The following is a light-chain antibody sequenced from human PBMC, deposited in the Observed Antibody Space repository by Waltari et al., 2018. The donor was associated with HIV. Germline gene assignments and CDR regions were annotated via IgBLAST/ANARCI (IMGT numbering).Light chain of an antibody. CDR3: AAWDDSLNGVV. V-gene: IGLV1-44*01. CDR1: SSNLRSNQ. Sequence: QSVLTQPPSASGTPGQRVTISCSGSSSNLRSNQCNWYQDTPGPAPKLLIYSNNQRPSGVPDRFSGSKSGTSASLASSGLQSEVEADYYCAAWDDSLNGVVFGGGTKLTVL. CDR2: SNN. J-gene: IGLJ2*01.